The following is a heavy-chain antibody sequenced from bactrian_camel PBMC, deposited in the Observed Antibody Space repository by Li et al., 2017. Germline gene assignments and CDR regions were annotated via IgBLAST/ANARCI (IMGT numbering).Heavy chain of an antibody. CDR1: GLTFANSD. CDR3: AAGEPLEFVDNAPGRCQAKPVIFGY. D-gene: IGHD3*01. CDR2: FLTDGST. V-gene: IGHV3S60*01. Sequence: HVQLVESGGGSVQAGGSLRLSCTASGLTFANSDMGWYRQAPGNKCELVSSFLTDGSTYFADSAKGRFPISLDSATNTVYLQMNSLKFEDTSVYYCAAGEPLEFVDNAPGRCQAKPVIFGYWGQGTQVTVS. J-gene: IGHJ6*01.